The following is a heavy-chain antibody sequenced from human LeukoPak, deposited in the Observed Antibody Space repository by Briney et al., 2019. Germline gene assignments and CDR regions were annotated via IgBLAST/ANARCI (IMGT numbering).Heavy chain of an antibody. CDR3: ALRRAYGGNLGP. Sequence: ASVKVSCKASGYTFTGYYMHWVRQAPGQGLEWMGWINPNGGGTNYAQKFQGRVTMTRDTSISTAYMELSRLRSDDTAVYYCALRRAYGGNLGPWGQGTLVTVSS. J-gene: IGHJ5*02. D-gene: IGHD4-23*01. V-gene: IGHV1-2*02. CDR2: INPNGGGT. CDR1: GYTFTGYY.